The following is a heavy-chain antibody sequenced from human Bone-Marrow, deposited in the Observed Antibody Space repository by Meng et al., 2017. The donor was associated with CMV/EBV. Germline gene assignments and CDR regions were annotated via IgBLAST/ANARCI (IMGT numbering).Heavy chain of an antibody. CDR2: IYYSGST. CDR1: GGSISSSSYY. J-gene: IGHJ4*02. D-gene: IGHD3-22*01. V-gene: IGHV4-39*01. CDR3: ARCFYYYDSSGYYYDSFDY. Sequence: GSLRLSCTVSGGSISSSSYYWGWIRQPPGKGLEWIGSIYYSGSTYYNPSLKSRVTISVDTSKNQFSLKLSSVTAADTAVYYCARCFYYYDSSGYYYDSFDYWGQGTLVTVSS.